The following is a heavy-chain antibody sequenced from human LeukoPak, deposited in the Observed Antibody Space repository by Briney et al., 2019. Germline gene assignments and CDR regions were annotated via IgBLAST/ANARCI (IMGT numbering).Heavy chain of an antibody. CDR1: GFTFSYYA. Sequence: GGSLRLSCAASGFTFSYYATHWVRQAPGKGLEWVAVITYDGSNKYYVDSVKGRFTISRDNAKNTLYLQMNSLSAEDTAVYYCAKESDGFDIRGQGTMVTVSS. V-gene: IGHV3-30*18. CDR2: ITYDGSNK. CDR3: AKESDGFDI. J-gene: IGHJ3*02.